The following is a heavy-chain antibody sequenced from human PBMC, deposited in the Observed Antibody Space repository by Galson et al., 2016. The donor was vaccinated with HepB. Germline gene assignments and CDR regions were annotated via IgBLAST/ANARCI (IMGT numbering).Heavy chain of an antibody. CDR1: GFTLSHYA. CDR3: ASTPQFNLFGVVIIPDYYYYMDV. Sequence: SLRLSCAASGFTLSHYAMDWVRQAPGKGLEWVAFISYDGSNKYYADSVKGRFTITRDTSASTTQVELSSLRSEDTAVYYCASTPQFNLFGVVIIPDYYYYMDVWGKGTTVTVSS. D-gene: IGHD3-3*01. V-gene: IGHV3-30-3*01. CDR2: ISYDGSNK. J-gene: IGHJ6*03.